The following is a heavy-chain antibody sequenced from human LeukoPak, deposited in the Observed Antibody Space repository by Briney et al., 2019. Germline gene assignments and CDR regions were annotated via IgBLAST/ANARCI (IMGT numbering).Heavy chain of an antibody. CDR3: ARGRHYYDSSGYDAFDI. CDR1: GFTFSSYW. D-gene: IGHD3-22*01. V-gene: IGHV3-7*01. CDR2: IKQDGSEK. Sequence: GGSLRLSCAASGFTFSSYWMSWVRQAPGKGLEWVANIKQDGSEKYYVDSVKGRFTISRDNAKNSLYLQMNSLRAEDTAVYYCARGRHYYDSSGYDAFDIWGQGTMVTVSS. J-gene: IGHJ3*02.